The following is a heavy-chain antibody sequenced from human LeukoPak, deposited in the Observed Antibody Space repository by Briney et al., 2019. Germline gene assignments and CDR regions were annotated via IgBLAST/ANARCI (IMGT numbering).Heavy chain of an antibody. J-gene: IGHJ6*03. Sequence: SETLSLACTVSGGSISSYYWSWIRQPPGKGLEWIWYMYYSGSTYYNPFLKSRVTISVDTSKNQVSLKLTSVTAADTAVYYCARGGYSYYHGNFYYYNYMDVWGKGTTVTVSS. D-gene: IGHD4-11*01. CDR2: MYYSGST. CDR1: GGSISSYY. V-gene: IGHV4-59*01. CDR3: ARGGYSYYHGNFYYYNYMDV.